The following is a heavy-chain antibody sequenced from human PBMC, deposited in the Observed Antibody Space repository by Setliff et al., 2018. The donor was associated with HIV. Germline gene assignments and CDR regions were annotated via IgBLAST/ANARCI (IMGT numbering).Heavy chain of an antibody. CDR1: GYTFTSYG. CDR2: ISAYNGNT. V-gene: IGHV1-18*03. D-gene: IGHD4-17*01. CDR3: ASSVDNYGDNRWFDP. Sequence: ASVKVSCKASGYTFTSYGISWVRQAPGQGLEWMGWISAYNGNTNYAQNFQGRVTMTTDTSTSTVYMELRSLRSDDMAAYYCASSVDNYGDNRWFDPWGQGTLVTVSS. J-gene: IGHJ5*02.